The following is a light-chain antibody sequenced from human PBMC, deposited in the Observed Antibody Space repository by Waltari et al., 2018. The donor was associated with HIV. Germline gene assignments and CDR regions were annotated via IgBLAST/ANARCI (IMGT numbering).Light chain of an antibody. CDR1: SSTIGADYA. Sequence: QSMLTQPPSVSGAPGQRVTISCTGSSSTIGADYAVHWYQQIPGTAPKLLISGNKNRPSGVPDRFSASKSGTSASLTISWLQAEDEADYFCQSYDISLSASVVFGGGTRLTVL. CDR3: QSYDISLSASVV. V-gene: IGLV1-40*01. CDR2: GNK. J-gene: IGLJ2*01.